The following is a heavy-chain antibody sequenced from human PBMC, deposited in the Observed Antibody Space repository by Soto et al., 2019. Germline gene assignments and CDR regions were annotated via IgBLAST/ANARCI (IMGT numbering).Heavy chain of an antibody. V-gene: IGHV4-30-2*01. J-gene: IGHJ4*02. Sequence: PSEALSLPGAVSGGSISSGGYSWSWIRQPPGKGLEWIGYIYHSGSTYYNPSLKSRVTISVDRSKNQFSLKLSSVTAADTAVYYCARGSSGYYLNYYFDYWGQGTLVTVSS. CDR1: GGSISSGGYS. D-gene: IGHD3-22*01. CDR2: IYHSGST. CDR3: ARGSSGYYLNYYFDY.